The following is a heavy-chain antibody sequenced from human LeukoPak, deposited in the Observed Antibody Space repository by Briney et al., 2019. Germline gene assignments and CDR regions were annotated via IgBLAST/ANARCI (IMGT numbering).Heavy chain of an antibody. CDR1: GGSISNYY. Sequence: KASETLSLTCAVSGGSISNYYWSWIRQPPGKGLEWIGYIHYSGSTSFNPSLKSRVTISLDTSKNQFSLKVTSMTAADTAVYYCTRVAFGDHFDIWGQGTMVTVSS. J-gene: IGHJ3*02. CDR3: TRVAFGDHFDI. D-gene: IGHD3-10*01. V-gene: IGHV4-59*01. CDR2: IHYSGST.